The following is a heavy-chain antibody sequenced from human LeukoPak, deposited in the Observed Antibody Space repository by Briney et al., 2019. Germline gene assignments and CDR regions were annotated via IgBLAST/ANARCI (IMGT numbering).Heavy chain of an antibody. CDR2: ISSSGSTI. J-gene: IGHJ6*03. CDR1: GFTFSSYE. CDR3: ARDHGSGYYYYYMDV. D-gene: IGHD3-10*01. V-gene: IGHV3-48*03. Sequence: GGSLRLSCAASGFTFSSYEMNWVRQAPGKGMEWVSYISSSGSTIYYADSVKGRFTISRDNAKNSLYLQMNSLRAEDTAVYYCARDHGSGYYYYYMDVWGKGTTVTVSS.